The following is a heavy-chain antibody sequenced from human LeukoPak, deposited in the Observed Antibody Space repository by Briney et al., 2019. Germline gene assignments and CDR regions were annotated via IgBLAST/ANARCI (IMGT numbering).Heavy chain of an antibody. Sequence: ESLKISCKGSGYSFTSYWIGWVRQMPGKGLGWMGIIYPGDSDTRYSPSFQGQVTISADKSISTAYLQWSSLKASDTAMYYCARLHYYDSRGYLYYFDYWGQGTLVTVSS. J-gene: IGHJ4*02. CDR1: GYSFTSYW. CDR3: ARLHYYDSRGYLYYFDY. CDR2: IYPGDSDT. V-gene: IGHV5-51*01. D-gene: IGHD3-22*01.